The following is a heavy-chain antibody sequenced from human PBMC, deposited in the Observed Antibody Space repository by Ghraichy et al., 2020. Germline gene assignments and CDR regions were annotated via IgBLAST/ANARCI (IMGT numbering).Heavy chain of an antibody. CDR2: IWYDGSNK. J-gene: IGHJ4*02. V-gene: IGHV3-33*01. CDR1: GFTFSSYG. CDR3: ARDLNLHLYCTNGVCHPDY. Sequence: GGSLRLSCAASGFTFSSYGMHWVRQAPGKGLEWVAVIWYDGSNKYYADSVKGRFTISRDNSKNTLYLQMNSLRAEDTAVYYCARDLNLHLYCTNGVCHPDYWGQGTLVTVSS. D-gene: IGHD2-8*01.